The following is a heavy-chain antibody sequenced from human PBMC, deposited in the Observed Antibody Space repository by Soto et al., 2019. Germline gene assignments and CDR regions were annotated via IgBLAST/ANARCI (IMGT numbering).Heavy chain of an antibody. J-gene: IGHJ4*02. CDR2: ISSSGSTI. CDR3: ARFPQQLVQDY. V-gene: IGHV3-48*03. D-gene: IGHD6-13*01. Sequence: AGGSLRLSCAASGFTFSSYEMNWVRQAPGKGLEWVSYISSSGSTIYYADSVKGRFTISRDNAKNSLYLQMNSLRAEDTAVYYCARFPQQLVQDYWGQGTLVTVSS. CDR1: GFTFSSYE.